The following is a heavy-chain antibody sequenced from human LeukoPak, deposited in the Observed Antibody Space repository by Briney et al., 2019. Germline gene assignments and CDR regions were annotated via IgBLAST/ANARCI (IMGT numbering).Heavy chain of an antibody. CDR3: ARVRWLQLRYFGY. D-gene: IGHD5-24*01. CDR2: IKQDGSEK. J-gene: IGHJ4*02. CDR1: GFTFSSYW. Sequence: GGSLRLSCAASGFTFSSYWMSWVRQAPGKGLEWVANIKQDGSEKYYVDSVKGRFTISRDNAKNSLYLQMNSLRAEDTAVYYCARVRWLQLRYFGYWGQGTLVTVPS. V-gene: IGHV3-7*03.